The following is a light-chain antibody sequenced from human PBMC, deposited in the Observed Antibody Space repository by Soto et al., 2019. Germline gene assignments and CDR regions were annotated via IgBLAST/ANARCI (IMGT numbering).Light chain of an antibody. J-gene: IGKJ1*01. Sequence: EIVLTQSPGTLSLSPGERATLSCRASQSVSSSYLAWYQQKPGQAPRLLIYGASSRATGIPDRFSGSGSGTDFTLNISRLEHEDFAVYYCQQYGSSPPWTFGQGTKVEIK. CDR2: GAS. CDR3: QQYGSSPPWT. V-gene: IGKV3-20*01. CDR1: QSVSSSY.